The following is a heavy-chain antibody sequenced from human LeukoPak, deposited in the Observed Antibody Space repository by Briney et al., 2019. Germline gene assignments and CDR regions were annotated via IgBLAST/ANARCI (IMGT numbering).Heavy chain of an antibody. Sequence: SETLSLTCTVSGASISGSGYYWSWIRQPPGKGLEWIGEINHSGSTNYNPSLKSRVTISVDTSKNQFSLKLSSVTAADTAVYYCARPRTREWLVRVYGAFDIWGQGTMVTVSS. CDR3: ARPRTREWLVRVYGAFDI. D-gene: IGHD6-19*01. V-gene: IGHV4-34*01. CDR1: GASISGSGYY. J-gene: IGHJ3*02. CDR2: INHSGST.